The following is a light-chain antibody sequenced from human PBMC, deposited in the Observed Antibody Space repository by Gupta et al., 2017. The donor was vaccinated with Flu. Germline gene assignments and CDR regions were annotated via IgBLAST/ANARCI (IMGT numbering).Light chain of an antibody. CDR2: EVN. Sequence: ITISCTGTANDIGDYDYVTWYQQYPGKAPRLIIYEVNNRPSGVSHRFSGSKSGNTASLTVSGLQPEDEAHYFCSSYSVTSSLLVFGGGTRLTV. J-gene: IGLJ2*01. V-gene: IGLV2-14*03. CDR1: ANDIGDYDY. CDR3: SSYSVTSSLLV.